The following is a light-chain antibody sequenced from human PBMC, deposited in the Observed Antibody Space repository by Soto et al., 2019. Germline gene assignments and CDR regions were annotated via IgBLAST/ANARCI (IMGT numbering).Light chain of an antibody. J-gene: IGLJ2*01. V-gene: IGLV2-23*03. Sequence: QSALTQPASVSGSPGQSITISCTETSSDVGSYTLVSWYQQHPGKAPKLMIYEGTKRPSGVSNRFSGSKSGNTASLTISGLQSEDEADYYCCLYAGTTTFVFGGGTKLTVL. CDR1: SSDVGSYTL. CDR3: CLYAGTTTFV. CDR2: EGT.